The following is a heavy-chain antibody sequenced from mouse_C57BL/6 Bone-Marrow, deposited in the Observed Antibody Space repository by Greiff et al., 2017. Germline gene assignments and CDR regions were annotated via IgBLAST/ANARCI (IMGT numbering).Heavy chain of an antibody. Sequence: QVKLQQSGAELARPGASVKMSCKASGYTFTSYTMHWVKQRPGQGLEWIGYINPSSGYTKYNQKFKDKATLTAGKSSSTAYMQLSSLTSEDSAVYYSARSTYGDYWGQGTTRTVSS. CDR1: GYTFTSYT. CDR2: INPSSGYT. V-gene: IGHV1-4*01. CDR3: ARSTYGDY. J-gene: IGHJ2*01. D-gene: IGHD1-1*01.